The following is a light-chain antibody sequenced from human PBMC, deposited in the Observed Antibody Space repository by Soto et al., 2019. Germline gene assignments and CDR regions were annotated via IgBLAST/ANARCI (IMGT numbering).Light chain of an antibody. CDR2: DVS. CDR1: SSDVGAYNY. CDR3: ASYTGSSTVI. Sequence: QSALTQPASLSGSPGQSITISCTGTSSDVGAYNYVSWYQQHLGKAPKLMIYDVSNRPSGVSNRFSGSKSGDTASLTISGLQAEDEADYYCASYTGSSTVIFGGGTKLTVL. V-gene: IGLV2-14*01. J-gene: IGLJ2*01.